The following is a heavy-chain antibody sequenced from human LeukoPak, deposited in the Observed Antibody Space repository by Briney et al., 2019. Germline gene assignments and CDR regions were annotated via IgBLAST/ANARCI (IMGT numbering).Heavy chain of an antibody. Sequence: GGSLRLSCAASGFTFSAYWMHWVRQAQGKGLVWVSRINTDGSSTSYADSVKGRFTISRDNAKNTLYLQMNSLRAEDTAVYYCARVLTMIVVAPGYWGQGTLVTVSS. D-gene: IGHD3-22*01. V-gene: IGHV3-74*01. J-gene: IGHJ4*02. CDR3: ARVLTMIVVAPGY. CDR2: INTDGSST. CDR1: GFTFSAYW.